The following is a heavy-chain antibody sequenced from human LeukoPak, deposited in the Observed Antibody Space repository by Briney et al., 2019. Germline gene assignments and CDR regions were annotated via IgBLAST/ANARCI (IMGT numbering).Heavy chain of an antibody. CDR1: GDSINSYF. CDR2: IYSRGTT. J-gene: IGHJ3*01. D-gene: IGHD2-21*02. Sequence: SETLSLTCTVSGDSINSYFWTWIRQPPGKGLEWLGYIYSRGTTAYNPSLESRLTMSTDPSKNQFSLTLRSVTTADTAVYFCARVTRTHDAFDVWGQPIMVTVSS. CDR3: ARVTRTHDAFDV. V-gene: IGHV4-59*01.